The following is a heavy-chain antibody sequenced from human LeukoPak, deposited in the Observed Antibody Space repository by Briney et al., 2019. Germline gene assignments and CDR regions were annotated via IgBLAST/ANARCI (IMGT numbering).Heavy chain of an antibody. CDR2: IYSGGST. V-gene: IGHV3-66*01. D-gene: IGHD6-19*01. CDR1: GFTVSSNY. J-gene: IGHJ4*02. Sequence: HPGGSLRLSCAASGFTVSSNYMSWVRQAPGKGLEWVSVIYSGGSTYYADSVKGRFTISRDNSKNTLYLQMNSLRAEDTAVYYCAKQSSYSSGWYPLDYWGQGTLVTVSS. CDR3: AKQSSYSSGWYPLDY.